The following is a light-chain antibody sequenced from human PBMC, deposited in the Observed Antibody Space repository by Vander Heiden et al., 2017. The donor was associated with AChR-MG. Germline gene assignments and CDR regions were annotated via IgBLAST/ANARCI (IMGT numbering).Light chain of an antibody. Sequence: IVVTQSPGTLSLSPGERATLSCRASQSVGNNLAWYHQKPGQAPSLLIYAASIRATGVPARFSSSRSGTDFTLTVSSLQSEDSAVYYCHQYHKWPYTFGQGTKLEIK. CDR1: QSVGNN. CDR2: AAS. V-gene: IGKV3-15*01. CDR3: HQYHKWPYT. J-gene: IGKJ2*01.